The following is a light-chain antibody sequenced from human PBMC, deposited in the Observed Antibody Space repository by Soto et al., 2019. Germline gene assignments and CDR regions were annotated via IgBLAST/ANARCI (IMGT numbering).Light chain of an antibody. V-gene: IGLV2-8*01. CDR1: SSDVGSYNL. J-gene: IGLJ2*01. CDR3: SSYAGSSVV. CDR2: GVS. Sequence: QSVLTQPPSASGSPGQSVTISCTGTSSDVGSYNLVSWHQQHPGKAPKVMIYGVSQRPSGVPDRFSGSKSGNMASLTVSGLQAEDEADYYCSSYAGSSVVFGAGTKLTVL.